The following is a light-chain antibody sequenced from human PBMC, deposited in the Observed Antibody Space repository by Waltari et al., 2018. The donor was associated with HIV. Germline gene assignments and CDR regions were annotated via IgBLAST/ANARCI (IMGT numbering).Light chain of an antibody. CDR1: NIGSKS. J-gene: IGLJ2*01. CDR2: DDS. CDR3: QVWDSSSDVV. Sequence: SYVLTQPPSVSVAPGQTARFTCGGNNIGSKSVHWYQQKPGQAPLLVLFDDSDRPSGIPERFSGSNSGNTATLTISRVEAGDEAGYYCQVWDSSSDVVFGGGTKLTVL. V-gene: IGLV3-21*02.